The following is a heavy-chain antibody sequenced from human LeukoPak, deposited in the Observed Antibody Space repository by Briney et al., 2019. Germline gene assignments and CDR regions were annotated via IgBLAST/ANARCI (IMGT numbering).Heavy chain of an antibody. CDR3: ARARSEYHYDSSGYRYRWIHFDY. CDR1: GFTFSSYS. CDR2: ISSSSSYI. Sequence: GGSLRLSCAASGFTFSSYSMNWVRQAPGKGLEWVSSISSSSSYIYYADSVKGRFTISRDNAKNSLYLQMNSLRAEDTAVYYCARARSEYHYDSSGYRYRWIHFDYWGQGTLVTVSS. V-gene: IGHV3-21*01. J-gene: IGHJ4*02. D-gene: IGHD3-22*01.